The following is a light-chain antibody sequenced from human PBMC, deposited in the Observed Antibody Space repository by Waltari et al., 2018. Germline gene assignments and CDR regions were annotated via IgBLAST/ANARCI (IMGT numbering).Light chain of an antibody. CDR1: QSVRTY. J-gene: IGKJ2*01. CDR2: DAS. Sequence: EIVFTQSPATLSLSPGERATLSCRASQSVRTYLGWYQQKPGKAPRLLIYDASNRATGIPARFSGRGSETDFILTISSLEPEDSAVYYCQQRNNWPRTFGQGTKLEIK. V-gene: IGKV3-11*01. CDR3: QQRNNWPRT.